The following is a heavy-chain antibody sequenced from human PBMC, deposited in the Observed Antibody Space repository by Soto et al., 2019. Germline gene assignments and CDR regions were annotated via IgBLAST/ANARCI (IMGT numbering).Heavy chain of an antibody. J-gene: IGHJ4*02. Sequence: PSETLSLTCTVSGGCLSSYYWSWIRQPPGKGLEWIGYIYSSGSTNYNPSLRSRLTMSVDASKNEFSLKVRSVTAADTAVYYCARAHTSGWYVIDYWGQGTLVTVSS. D-gene: IGHD6-19*01. CDR1: GGCLSSYY. CDR2: IYSSGST. CDR3: ARAHTSGWYVIDY. V-gene: IGHV4-59*01.